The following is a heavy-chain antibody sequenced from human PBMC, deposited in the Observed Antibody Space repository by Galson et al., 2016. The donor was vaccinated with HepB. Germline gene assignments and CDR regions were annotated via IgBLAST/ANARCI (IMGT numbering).Heavy chain of an antibody. Sequence: SLRLSCAASGFSISAYWMHWVRQAPGKGLMCVSRIRGDGTSISYADSVEGRFTVSRDNAKNTLYLEMSSLRAEDTAVYYCVRGGEGWSLFDYWGQGTLVTASS. CDR1: GFSISAYW. V-gene: IGHV3-74*01. J-gene: IGHJ4*02. CDR3: VRGGEGWSLFDY. CDR2: IRGDGTSI.